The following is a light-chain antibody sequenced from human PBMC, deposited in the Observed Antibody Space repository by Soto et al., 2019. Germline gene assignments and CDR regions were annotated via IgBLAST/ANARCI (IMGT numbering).Light chain of an antibody. J-gene: IGLJ1*01. CDR2: AVS. CDR3: SSSAGSNNLV. V-gene: IGLV2-8*01. Sequence: QSVLTQPPSASGSPGQSVTISCTGTSSDVGDYNYVSWYQQHPGKAPKLMIYAVSERPSGVPDRFSASKSGNTASLTVSGLQAEDEADYYCSSSAGSNNLVFGTGTKVTVL. CDR1: SSDVGDYNY.